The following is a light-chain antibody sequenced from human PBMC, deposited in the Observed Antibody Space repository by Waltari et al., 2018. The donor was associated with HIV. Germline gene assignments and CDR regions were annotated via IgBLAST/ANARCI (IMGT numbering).Light chain of an antibody. V-gene: IGLV1-47*01. J-gene: IGLJ2*01. CDR2: RNN. CDR3: ATWADRPSGPVV. CDR1: SSN. Sequence: QSVLTQPPSASGTPGQRGTISCSGSSSNVHWYQKLPGTAPKLLIFRNNQRASGVPDRFSGSKSGTSASLVISGLRSEDEADYYCATWADRPSGPVVFGGGTKVTVL.